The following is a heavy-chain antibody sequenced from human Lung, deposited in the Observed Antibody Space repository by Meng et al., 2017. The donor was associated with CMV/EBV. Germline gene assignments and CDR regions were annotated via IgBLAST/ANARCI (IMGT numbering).Heavy chain of an antibody. Sequence: SXTLSLXCTVSGASISSNYWSWSRRPPGKGLEYIGSISSTGYLEYSPSLKGRVTISLDTSKNHFSLKLTSVTAADTAMYYCAGPDDKGSSPHDPFDILGQGXMVTVSS. D-gene: IGHD1-1*01. V-gene: IGHV4-59*01. J-gene: IGHJ3*02. CDR2: ISSTGYL. CDR1: GASISSNY. CDR3: AGPDDKGSSPHDPFDI.